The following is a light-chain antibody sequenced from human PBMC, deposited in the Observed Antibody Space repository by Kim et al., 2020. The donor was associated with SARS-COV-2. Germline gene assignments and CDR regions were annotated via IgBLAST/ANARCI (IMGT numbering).Light chain of an antibody. CDR1: NIGSKS. Sequence: APGKTASITCGGHNIGSKSVHWYQQKAGQAPVLVIYYDGDRPSGIPERFSGSNSENTATLTISRVEAGDEADYYCQLWNSSSDLWVFGGGTQLTVL. V-gene: IGLV3-21*04. CDR3: QLWNSSSDLWV. J-gene: IGLJ3*02. CDR2: YDG.